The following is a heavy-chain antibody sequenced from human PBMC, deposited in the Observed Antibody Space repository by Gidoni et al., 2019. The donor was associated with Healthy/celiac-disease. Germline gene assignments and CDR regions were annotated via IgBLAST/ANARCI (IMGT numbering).Heavy chain of an antibody. Sequence: QVQLVQSGAEVKKPGASVKVSCKASGYTFTSYYMHWVRQAPGQGLEWMGIINPSGGSTSYAQKFQGRVTMTRDTSTSTVYMELSSLRSEDTAVYYCASQIITGTTLDYWGQGTLVTVSS. D-gene: IGHD1-7*01. CDR2: INPSGGST. CDR3: ASQIITGTTLDY. V-gene: IGHV1-46*03. J-gene: IGHJ4*02. CDR1: GYTFTSYY.